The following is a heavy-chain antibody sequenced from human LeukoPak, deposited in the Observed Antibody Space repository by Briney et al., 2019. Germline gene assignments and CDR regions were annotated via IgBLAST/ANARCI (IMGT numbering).Heavy chain of an antibody. D-gene: IGHD3-22*01. CDR1: GGTFSSYA. J-gene: IGHJ6*02. CDR2: IIPIFGTA. Sequence: EASVKVSCKASGGTFSSYAISWVRQAPGQGLEWMGGIIPIFGTANYAQKFQGRVTITADESTSTAYMELRSLRSDDTAVYYCARGYYDSGGYYYYYYGMDVWGQGTTVTVSS. CDR3: ARGYYDSGGYYYYYYGMDV. V-gene: IGHV1-69*01.